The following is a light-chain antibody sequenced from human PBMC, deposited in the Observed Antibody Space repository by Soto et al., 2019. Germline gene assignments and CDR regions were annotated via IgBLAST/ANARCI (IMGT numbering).Light chain of an antibody. V-gene: IGKV3-20*01. CDR2: ATS. J-gene: IGKJ1*01. CDR3: HQFGYSPRT. Sequence: EIVLTQSTGTLSLSPGETATLSCRASQTVNSDYLAWFQQRPGQAPRLLIFATSRRATDIPDRFSGSGSGTDFTLAIRRLEPEDFAVYYCHQFGYSPRTFGQGTMVDI. CDR1: QTVNSDY.